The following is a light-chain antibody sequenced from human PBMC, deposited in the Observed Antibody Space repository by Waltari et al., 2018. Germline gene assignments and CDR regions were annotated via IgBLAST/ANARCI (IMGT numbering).Light chain of an antibody. J-gene: IGKJ1*01. CDR1: PRVGRA. CDR3: QMYVRLPVT. V-gene: IGKV3-20*01. Sequence: EIVLTQSPGTLALSPGERATLSCRASPRVGRALAWYQQKPGQAPRLLIYDTSTRATCIPDRFSGSGSGTDFSLTISRVEPEDFAVYYCQMYVRLPVTFGQGTKVEVK. CDR2: DTS.